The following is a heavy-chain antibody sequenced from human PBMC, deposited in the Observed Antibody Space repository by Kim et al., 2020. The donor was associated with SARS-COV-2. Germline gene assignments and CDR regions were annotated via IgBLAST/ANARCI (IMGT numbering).Heavy chain of an antibody. CDR3: ARKLVAATHDAFDI. J-gene: IGHJ3*02. Sequence: KFQGRVTITRDTSASTAYMELSSLRSEDTAVYYCARKLVAATHDAFDIWGQGTMVTVSS. D-gene: IGHD2-15*01. V-gene: IGHV1-3*01.